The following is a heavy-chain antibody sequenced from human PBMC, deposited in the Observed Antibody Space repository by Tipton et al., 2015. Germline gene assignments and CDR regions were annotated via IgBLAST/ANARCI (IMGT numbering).Heavy chain of an antibody. CDR3: TGDPPIFGVVIP. CDR1: SGSFSGYY. Sequence: SLRLSCAVYSGSFSGYYWTWFRQAPGKGLEWVGRIESQSDGATTTYAAPVRGRFSISRDDSKNTVYLQMNSLKTEDTAVYYCTGDPPIFGVVIPWGPGTLVTLPS. J-gene: IGHJ5*02. D-gene: IGHD3-3*01. V-gene: IGHV3-15*04. CDR2: IESQSDGATT.